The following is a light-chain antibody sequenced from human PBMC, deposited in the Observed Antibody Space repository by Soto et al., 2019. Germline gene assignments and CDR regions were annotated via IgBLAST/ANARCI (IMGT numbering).Light chain of an antibody. CDR2: EVN. J-gene: IGLJ1*01. CDR1: SSDVGYYNL. V-gene: IGLV2-23*02. Sequence: THPGDVSGSTWPPNPISCTGTSSDVGYYNLVSWYQQHPGKAPKLIIYEVNKRPSGFSNRFSGSKSGNTASLTISGLQAEDEADYYCWSYAGSTTHYVFGTGTKVTV. CDR3: WSYAGSTTHYV.